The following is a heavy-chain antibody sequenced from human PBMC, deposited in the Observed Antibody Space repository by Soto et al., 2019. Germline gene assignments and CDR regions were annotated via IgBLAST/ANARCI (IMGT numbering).Heavy chain of an antibody. CDR1: GYTFTSYG. CDR3: ARGGLGGGIDV. CDR2: ISGDNAKT. D-gene: IGHD3-16*01. J-gene: IGHJ6*02. V-gene: IGHV1-18*01. Sequence: QVQLVQSGAEMRKPGASVKVCCKASGYTFTSYGISWVRQAPGQGLEWMGWISGDNAKTKYAQKLQVRVTLTTDTSTTTAYMDLRSLKSDDTAVYYCARGGLGGGIDVWGQGTTVTVSS.